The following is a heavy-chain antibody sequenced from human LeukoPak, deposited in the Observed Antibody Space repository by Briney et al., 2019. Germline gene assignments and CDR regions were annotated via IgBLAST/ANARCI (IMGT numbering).Heavy chain of an antibody. J-gene: IGHJ4*02. Sequence: SETLSLTCTVSGVSISSSSYYWGWIRQPPGKGLEWIGSIYYSGSTYYNPSLKSRVTISVDTSKNQFSLKLSSVTAADTAVYYCARQPYYYDSSGYLFDYWGQGTLVTVSS. CDR2: IYYSGST. CDR1: GVSISSSSYY. CDR3: ARQPYYYDSSGYLFDY. V-gene: IGHV4-39*01. D-gene: IGHD3-22*01.